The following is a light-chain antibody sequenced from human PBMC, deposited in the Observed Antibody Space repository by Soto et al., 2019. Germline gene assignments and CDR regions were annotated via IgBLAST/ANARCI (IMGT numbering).Light chain of an antibody. V-gene: IGKV3-15*01. CDR1: QSVSYH. CDR2: DAS. J-gene: IGKJ4*01. CDR3: QQYNSWLT. Sequence: VMTQTRTTLSVSPGLRFTLSCRASQSVSYHVAWYQQKPGQTPRVVIYDASIRASGIPARFSGSGSGTEFSLTISSLKSEDFAIYYCQQYNSWLTFGGGTKVDIK.